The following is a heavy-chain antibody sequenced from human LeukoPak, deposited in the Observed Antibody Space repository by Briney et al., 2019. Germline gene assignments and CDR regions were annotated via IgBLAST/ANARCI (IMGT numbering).Heavy chain of an antibody. J-gene: IGHJ6*02. D-gene: IGHD6-6*01. Sequence: ASVKVSCKASGYTFTSYGISWVRQAPGQGLEWMGWISAYNGNTNYAQRLQGRVTMTTDTSTSTAYMELRSLRSDDTAVYYCASGKISSSSPAYYYYGMDVWGQGTTVTVSS. V-gene: IGHV1-18*01. CDR3: ASGKISSSSPAYYYYGMDV. CDR2: ISAYNGNT. CDR1: GYTFTSYG.